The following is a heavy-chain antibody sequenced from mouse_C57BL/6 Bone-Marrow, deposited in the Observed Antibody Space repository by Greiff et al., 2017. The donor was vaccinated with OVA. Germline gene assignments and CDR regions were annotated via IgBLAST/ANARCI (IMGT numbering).Heavy chain of an antibody. Sequence: VQLQQPGAELVKPGASVKMSCKASGYTFTSYWITWVKQRPGQGLEWIGDIYPGSGSTNYNEKFKSKATLTVDTSSSTAYMQLSSLTSEDSAVYYCARSDDGYLYYFDYWGKGTTLTVSS. CDR2: IYPGSGST. J-gene: IGHJ2*01. D-gene: IGHD2-3*01. CDR3: ARSDDGYLYYFDY. CDR1: GYTFTSYW. V-gene: IGHV1-55*01.